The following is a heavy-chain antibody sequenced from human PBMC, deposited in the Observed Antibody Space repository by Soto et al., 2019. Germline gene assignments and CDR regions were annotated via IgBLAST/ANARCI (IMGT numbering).Heavy chain of an antibody. J-gene: IGHJ4*02. CDR3: AKVANY. CDR2: ISYDGSNK. Sequence: GGSLRLSCAASGFTFSSYAMHWVRQAPGKGLEWVAVISYDGSNKYYADSVRGRFTISRDNSKNTLYLQMNSLRAEDTAVYYCAKVANYWGQGTLVTVSS. V-gene: IGHV3-30-3*01. CDR1: GFTFSSYA.